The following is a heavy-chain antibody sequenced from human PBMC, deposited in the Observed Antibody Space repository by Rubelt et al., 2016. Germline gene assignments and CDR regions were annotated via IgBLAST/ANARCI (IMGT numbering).Heavy chain of an antibody. D-gene: IGHD1-26*01. V-gene: IGHV3-66*01. CDR3: ASGRSVFDF. CDR1: GFTVSSNY. Sequence: DVQLVESGGGLVQPGGPLRLSCAASGFTVSSNYMSWVRQAPGKGLEWVSIIYADGTTYYADSVKGRFIISRDISKNSGYLLMNSLRAEDTARYYWASGRSVFDFWGQGTLVIVSA. CDR2: IYADGTT. J-gene: IGHJ4*02.